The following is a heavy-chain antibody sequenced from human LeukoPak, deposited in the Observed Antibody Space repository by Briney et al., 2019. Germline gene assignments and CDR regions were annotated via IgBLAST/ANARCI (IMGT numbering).Heavy chain of an antibody. CDR1: GFTFSSYW. V-gene: IGHV3-74*01. CDR2: INSDGSST. D-gene: IGHD5-12*01. J-gene: IGHJ3*02. CDR3: ARDRGYDNAFDI. Sequence: PGGSLRLSCAASGFTFSSYWMHWVRQAPGKGLVWVSRINSDGSSTTYADSVKGRFTISRDNAKNTLYLQMNSLRAEDTAVYYCARDRGYDNAFDIWGQGTMVTVSS.